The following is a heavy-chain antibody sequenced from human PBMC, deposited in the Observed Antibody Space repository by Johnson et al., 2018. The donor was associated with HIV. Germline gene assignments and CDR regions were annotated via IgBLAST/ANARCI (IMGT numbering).Heavy chain of an antibody. V-gene: IGHV3-74*02. CDR1: GFTFSSYW. Sequence: VQLVESWGGLVQPGGSLRLSCAASGFTFSSYWMHWVRQAPGKGLVWVSRINSDGSSTSYADSVKGRFTISRDNAKNTLYLQMISLRAEDTAVYYCARAPYNWNLGLYGAFDMWGQGTMVTVSS. J-gene: IGHJ3*02. CDR2: INSDGSST. CDR3: ARAPYNWNLGLYGAFDM. D-gene: IGHD1-20*01.